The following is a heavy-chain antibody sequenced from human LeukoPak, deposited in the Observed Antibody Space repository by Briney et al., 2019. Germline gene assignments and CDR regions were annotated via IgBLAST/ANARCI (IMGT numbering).Heavy chain of an antibody. CDR1: GGTFSSYA. V-gene: IGHV1-69*05. D-gene: IGHD2-21*02. CDR2: IIPIFGTA. J-gene: IGHJ4*02. Sequence: SVQVSCKASGGTFSSYAISWVRQAPGQGLEWMGGIIPIFGTANYAQKFQGRVTITTDESTSTAYMELSSLRSEDTAVYYCARGQGAHCGGDCYSYYFDYWGQGTLVTVSS. CDR3: ARGQGAHCGGDCYSYYFDY.